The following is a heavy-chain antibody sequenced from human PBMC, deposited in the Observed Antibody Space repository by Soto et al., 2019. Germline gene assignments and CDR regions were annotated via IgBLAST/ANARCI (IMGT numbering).Heavy chain of an antibody. CDR3: AKDPRFNYYYYGMDV. V-gene: IGHV3-11*05. J-gene: IGHJ6*02. CDR1: GFTFSDYY. D-gene: IGHD7-27*01. Sequence: GGSLRLSCAASGFTFSDYYMSWIRQAPGKGLEWVSYISSSSSYTNYADSVKGRFTISRDNSKNTLYLQMNSLRAEDTAVYYCAKDPRFNYYYYGMDVWGQGTTVTVSS. CDR2: ISSSSSYT.